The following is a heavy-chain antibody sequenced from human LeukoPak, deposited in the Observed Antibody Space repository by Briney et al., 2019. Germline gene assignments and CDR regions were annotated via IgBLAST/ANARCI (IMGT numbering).Heavy chain of an antibody. V-gene: IGHV3-48*04. CDR3: ARGFPPAY. J-gene: IGHJ4*02. CDR1: GFTFSSYS. CDR2: ISSSTSAI. D-gene: IGHD3-10*01. Sequence: PGGSLRLSCVASGFTFSSYSMNWARQAPGKGLEGVSYISSSTSAIYYADSVKGRFTISRDNAKSSLFLQMNSLRAEDTAVYYCARGFPPAYWGQGTLVTVSS.